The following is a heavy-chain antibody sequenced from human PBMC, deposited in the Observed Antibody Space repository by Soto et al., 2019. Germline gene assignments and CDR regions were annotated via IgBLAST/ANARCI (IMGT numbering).Heavy chain of an antibody. CDR3: ARGKYYYDSSGFPGY. CDR1: GFTFSSYG. J-gene: IGHJ4*02. CDR2: IWYDGSNK. D-gene: IGHD3-22*01. V-gene: IGHV3-33*01. Sequence: GGSLRLSCAASGFTFSSYGMHWVRQAPGKGLEWVAVIWYDGSNKYYADSVKGRFTISRDNSKNTLYLQMNSLRAEDTAVYYCARGKYYYDSSGFPGYWGQGTLVTVSS.